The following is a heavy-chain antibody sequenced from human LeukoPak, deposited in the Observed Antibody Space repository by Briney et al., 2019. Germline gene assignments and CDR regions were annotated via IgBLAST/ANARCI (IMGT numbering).Heavy chain of an antibody. CDR3: ARVGKPYYYYMDV. D-gene: IGHD3-10*01. V-gene: IGHV3-21*01. J-gene: IGHJ6*03. CDR2: ISSSSSYI. CDR1: GFTFSSYS. Sequence: GGSLRLSCAASGFTFSSYSMNWVRQAPGKGLEWVSYISSSSSYIYYADSVKGRFTISRDNAKNSLYLQMNSLRAEDTAVYYCARVGKPYYYYMDVWGKGTTVTISS.